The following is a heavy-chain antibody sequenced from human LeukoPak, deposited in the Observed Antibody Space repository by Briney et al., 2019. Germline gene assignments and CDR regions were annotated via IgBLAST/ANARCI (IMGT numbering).Heavy chain of an antibody. CDR1: GGSISSYY. V-gene: IGHV4-59*06. CDR3: ARGSYYYGSGSYFFDY. CDR2: IYYSGST. D-gene: IGHD3-10*01. J-gene: IGHJ4*02. Sequence: SETLSLTCTVSGGSISSYYWSWIRQHPGKGLEWIGYIYYSGSTYYNPSLKSRVTISVDTSKNQFSLKLSSVTAADTAVYYCARGSYYYGSGSYFFDYWGQGTLVTVSS.